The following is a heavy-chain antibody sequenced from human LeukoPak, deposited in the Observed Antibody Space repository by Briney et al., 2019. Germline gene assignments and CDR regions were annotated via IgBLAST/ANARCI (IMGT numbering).Heavy chain of an antibody. CDR2: IYYSGST. V-gene: IGHV4-31*03. CDR3: ARRYYYDSSGYYFDF. Sequence: SETLSLTCTVSGGSISSGGYYWSWIRQHPGKGLEWIGYIYYSGSTYYNPSLKSRVTISVDTSKNQFSLKLSSVTAADTAVYYCARRYYYDSSGYYFDFWGQGTLVTVSS. D-gene: IGHD3-22*01. J-gene: IGHJ4*02. CDR1: GGSISSGGYY.